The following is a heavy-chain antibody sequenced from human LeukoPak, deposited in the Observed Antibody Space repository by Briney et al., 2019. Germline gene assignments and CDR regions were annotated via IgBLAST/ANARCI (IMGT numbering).Heavy chain of an antibody. CDR3: ATGGYSGYDFDY. CDR2: FDPEDGET. Sequence: ASVKVSCTVSGYTLTELSMHWVRQAPGKGLEWMGGFDPEDGETIYAQKFQGRVTMTEDTSTDTAYMELSSLRSEDTAVYYCATGGYSGYDFDYWGQGTLVTVSS. J-gene: IGHJ4*02. D-gene: IGHD5-12*01. CDR1: GYTLTELS. V-gene: IGHV1-24*01.